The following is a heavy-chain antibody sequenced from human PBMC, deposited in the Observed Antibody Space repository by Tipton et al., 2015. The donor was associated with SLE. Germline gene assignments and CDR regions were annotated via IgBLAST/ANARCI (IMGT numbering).Heavy chain of an antibody. D-gene: IGHD5-18*01. CDR2: IYYSGST. CDR3: AGRGFNYDYRDPRYFDL. CDR1: GGSISSHY. J-gene: IGHJ2*01. V-gene: IGHV4-59*11. Sequence: TLSLTCTVSGGSISSHYWSWIRQPPGKGLEWIGYIYYSGSTNYNPSLKSRATISVDTSKNQFSLKLSSVTAADTAIYYCAGRGFNYDYRDPRYFDLWGRGTLVTVSS.